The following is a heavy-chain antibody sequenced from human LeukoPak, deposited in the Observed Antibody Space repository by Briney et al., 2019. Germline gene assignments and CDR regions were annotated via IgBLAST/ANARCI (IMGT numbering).Heavy chain of an antibody. Sequence: GGSLRLSCAASGFTFNVYGIHWVRQAPGKGLEWVAVIWNDGSNKYYADSVKGRFTISRDNSKNTLYLQMNSLRAEDTAVYYCTRRDGDNDRGFDYWGQGTLVTVSS. J-gene: IGHJ4*02. V-gene: IGHV3-33*01. CDR3: TRRDGDNDRGFDY. CDR2: IWNDGSNK. CDR1: GFTFNVYG. D-gene: IGHD4-23*01.